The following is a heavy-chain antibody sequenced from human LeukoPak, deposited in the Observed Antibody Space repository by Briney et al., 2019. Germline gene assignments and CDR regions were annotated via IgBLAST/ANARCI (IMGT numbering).Heavy chain of an antibody. CDR3: AREPRIAAAGTLDY. D-gene: IGHD6-13*01. Sequence: PGRSLRLSCAASGFTFSSYAMHWVCQAPGKGLEWVAVISYDGSNKYYADSVKGRFTISRDNSKNTLYLQMNSLRAEDTAVYYCAREPRIAAAGTLDYWGQGTLVTVSS. J-gene: IGHJ4*02. V-gene: IGHV3-30-3*01. CDR1: GFTFSSYA. CDR2: ISYDGSNK.